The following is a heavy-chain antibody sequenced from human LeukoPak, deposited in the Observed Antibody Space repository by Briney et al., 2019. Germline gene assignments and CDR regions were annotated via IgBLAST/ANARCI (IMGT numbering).Heavy chain of an antibody. V-gene: IGHV4-39*07. J-gene: IGHJ3*02. CDR3: ASGLGVRGGNAFDI. D-gene: IGHD3-10*01. Sequence: SETLSLTCTVSGGSISSSSYYWGWIRQPPGKGLEWIGSIYYSGSTYYNPSLKSRVTISVDTSKNQFSLKLSSVTAADTAVYYCASGLGVRGGNAFDIWGQGTMVTVSS. CDR2: IYYSGST. CDR1: GGSISSSSYY.